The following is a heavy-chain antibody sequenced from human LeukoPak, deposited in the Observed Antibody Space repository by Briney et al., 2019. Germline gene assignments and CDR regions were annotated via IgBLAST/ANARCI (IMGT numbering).Heavy chain of an antibody. D-gene: IGHD6-19*01. CDR1: GFTFCSYS. CDR2: ISSSSSYI. CDR3: ARLGRVAGHTFGC. V-gene: IGHV3-21*01. J-gene: IGHJ4*02. Sequence: KPGGSLRLSCAASGFTFCSYSMHWVREAPGKGLVWVSSISSSSSYIYYADSVKGRVTISRDNDKNSLYPQMKILRVKNTAVYYCARLGRVAGHTFGCWGQGTLVTVSS.